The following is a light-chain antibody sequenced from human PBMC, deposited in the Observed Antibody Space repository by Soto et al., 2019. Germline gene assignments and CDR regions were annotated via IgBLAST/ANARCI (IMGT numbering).Light chain of an antibody. V-gene: IGLV2-11*01. CDR2: DVT. Sequence: QSALTQPRSVSGSPGQSVTISCTGTSSDVGRYNYVSWYQPYPGKAPQLLIYDVTKRPSGVPGRFSGSKSGNTASLTISGLQADDEADYYCCSYVGSYSFVFGVGTKLTVL. J-gene: IGLJ1*01. CDR1: SSDVGRYNY. CDR3: CSYVGSYSFV.